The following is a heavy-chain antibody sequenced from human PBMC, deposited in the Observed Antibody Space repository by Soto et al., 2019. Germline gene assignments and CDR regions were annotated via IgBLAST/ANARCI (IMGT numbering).Heavy chain of an antibody. V-gene: IGHV3-23*01. Sequence: GGSLRLSCAASGFTFSSYAMNWVRPAPGKGLEWVSVISGSGASTYYADSVKGRLTISRDNSKNTLHLQMNSLRAEDTAVYYCAKEYDSSGYYYAANFDYWGQGTLVTVSS. D-gene: IGHD3-22*01. J-gene: IGHJ4*02. CDR3: AKEYDSSGYYYAANFDY. CDR2: ISGSGAST. CDR1: GFTFSSYA.